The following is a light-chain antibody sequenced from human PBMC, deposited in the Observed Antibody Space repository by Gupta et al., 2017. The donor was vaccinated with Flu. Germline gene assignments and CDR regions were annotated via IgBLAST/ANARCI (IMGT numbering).Light chain of an antibody. CDR2: EGS. CDR1: SSDVGSYNI. V-gene: IGLV2-23*01. J-gene: IGLJ3*02. CDR3: CSYAGSSTPWV. Sequence: QSALTQPASVSASPGSSITISCTATSSDVGSYNIVYWHQQLPGKAPKRMVYEGSKRPSGVSIRFSGSKSGTTASLTISGLQAEDGADYYCCSYAGSSTPWVFGGGTKLTVL.